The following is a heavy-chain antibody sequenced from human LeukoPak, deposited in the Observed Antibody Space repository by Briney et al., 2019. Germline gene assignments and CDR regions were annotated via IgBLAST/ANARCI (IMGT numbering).Heavy chain of an antibody. D-gene: IGHD3-10*01. CDR2: IKLDGGEN. J-gene: IGHJ3*02. V-gene: IGHV3-7*01. CDR1: GFTFSDYW. Sequence: GGSLRLSCAASGFTFSDYWMNWVRQAPGKGLEWVASIKLDGGENYYVDSVKGRFTISRDNAKNSLSLQMNSLRAEDTAVYYCARGRSGSGNYYHAAFDIWGQGTMVTVSS. CDR3: ARGRSGSGNYYHAAFDI.